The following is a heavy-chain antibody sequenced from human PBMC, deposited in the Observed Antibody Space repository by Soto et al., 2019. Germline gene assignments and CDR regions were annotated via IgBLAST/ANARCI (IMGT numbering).Heavy chain of an antibody. Sequence: EVQLVESGGGLVQPGGSLRLSCAASGFTFSSYEMNWVRQAPGKGLEWVSYISSSGSSIYYADSVKGRFTISRDNAKNSLYLQMNSLRAEDTAVYYCAREPPPYYYDSSGYFYYYYGMEVWGQGTTVTVSS. CDR1: GFTFSSYE. CDR3: AREPPPYYYDSSGYFYYYYGMEV. D-gene: IGHD3-22*01. CDR2: ISSSGSSI. J-gene: IGHJ6*02. V-gene: IGHV3-48*03.